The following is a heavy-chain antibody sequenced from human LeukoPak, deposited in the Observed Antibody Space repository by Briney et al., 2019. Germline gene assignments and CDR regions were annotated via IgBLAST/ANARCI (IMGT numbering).Heavy chain of an antibody. J-gene: IGHJ3*02. CDR3: AKDGEGQLPVNAFDI. CDR2: ISSNGATT. Sequence: GGSLRLSCSASGFTFNRFYLHWVRQAPGKGLEFVSHISSNGATTYYADSVKGRFTISRDNSKNTLYLQMNSLRAEDTAVYYCAKDGEGQLPVNAFDIWGQGTMVTVSS. D-gene: IGHD4-23*01. CDR1: GFTFNRFY. V-gene: IGHV3-64*04.